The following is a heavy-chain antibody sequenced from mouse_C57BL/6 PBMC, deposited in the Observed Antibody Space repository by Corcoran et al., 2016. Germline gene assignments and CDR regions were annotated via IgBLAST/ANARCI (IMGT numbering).Heavy chain of an antibody. CDR1: GYTFTDYY. Sequence: EVQLQQSGPELVKPGASVKISCKASGYTFTDYYMNWVKQSHGKSLEWIGDINPNNGGTSYNQKFKGKATLTVDKSSSTAYMELRSLTSEDSAVYYCATGPYGSSFDYWGQGTTLTVSS. CDR3: ATGPYGSSFDY. CDR2: INPNNGGT. V-gene: IGHV1-26*01. D-gene: IGHD1-1*01. J-gene: IGHJ2*01.